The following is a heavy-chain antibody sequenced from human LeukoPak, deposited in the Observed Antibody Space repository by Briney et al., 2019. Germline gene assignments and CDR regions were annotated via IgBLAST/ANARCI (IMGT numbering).Heavy chain of an antibody. CDR3: ARGPYSSSWYPKRYFDY. J-gene: IGHJ4*02. CDR2: VYLSGST. V-gene: IGHV4-4*02. CDR1: GGSISSSNW. D-gene: IGHD6-13*01. Sequence: SETLSLTCGVSGGSISSSNWYSWVRQPPGKGLEWIGEVYLSGSTNHNPSLKSRVTISVDTSKNQFSLKLSSVTAADTAVYYCARGPYSSSWYPKRYFDYWGQGTLVTVSS.